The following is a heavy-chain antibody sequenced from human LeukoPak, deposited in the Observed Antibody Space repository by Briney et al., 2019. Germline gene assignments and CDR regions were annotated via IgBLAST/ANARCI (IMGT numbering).Heavy chain of an antibody. CDR1: GGTFSSYA. D-gene: IGHD3-9*01. CDR2: IIPIFGTA. CDR3: ATERYFDWLFEFKYYYYYGMDV. Sequence: SVKVSCKASGGTFSSYAISWVRQAPGQGLEWMRGIIPIFGTANYAQKFQGRVTITADKSTSTAYMELSSLRSEDTAVYYCATERYFDWLFEFKYYYYYGMDVWGKGTTVTVSS. V-gene: IGHV1-69*06. J-gene: IGHJ6*04.